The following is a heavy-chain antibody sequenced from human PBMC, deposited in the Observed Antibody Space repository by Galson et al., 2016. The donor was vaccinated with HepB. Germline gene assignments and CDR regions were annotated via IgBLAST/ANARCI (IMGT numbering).Heavy chain of an antibody. Sequence: SVKVSCKASGYTFTSYYKHWVRQAPGQGLEWMGIINPSGGSTSYAQKFPGRVTMTRDTSTSTVYMELSSLRSEDTAVYYCARDEGWNYGLSWFDPWGQGTLVTVSS. J-gene: IGHJ5*02. CDR2: INPSGGST. CDR1: GYTFTSYY. V-gene: IGHV1-46*01. CDR3: ARDEGWNYGLSWFDP. D-gene: IGHD1-7*01.